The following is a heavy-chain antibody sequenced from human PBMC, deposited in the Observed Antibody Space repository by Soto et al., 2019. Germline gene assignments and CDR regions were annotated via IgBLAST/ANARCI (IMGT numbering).Heavy chain of an antibody. V-gene: IGHV5-51*01. Sequence: GESLKISCKGSGYSFISYWIGWVRQMPGKGLEWMGIIYPGDSDTRYSPSFQGQVTISADKSISTAYLQWSSLKASDTATYYCARLGGWGHCSNTRCYTFDYWGQGTPVTVSS. J-gene: IGHJ4*02. CDR3: ARLGGWGHCSNTRCYTFDY. D-gene: IGHD2-2*02. CDR1: GYSFISYW. CDR2: IYPGDSDT.